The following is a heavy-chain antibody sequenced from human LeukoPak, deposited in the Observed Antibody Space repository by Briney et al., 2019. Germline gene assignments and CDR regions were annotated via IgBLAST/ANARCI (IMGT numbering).Heavy chain of an antibody. V-gene: IGHV1-24*01. J-gene: IGHJ3*02. CDR1: GYTLTELS. Sequence: ASVKVSCKVSGYTLTELSMHWVRQAPGKGLEWMGGFDPEDGETIYAQKFQGRVTMTEDTSTDTAYMELSSLRSEDTAVYYCARGGGLVDAFDIWGQGTMVTVSS. CDR3: ARGGGLVDAFDI. CDR2: FDPEDGET. D-gene: IGHD3-16*01.